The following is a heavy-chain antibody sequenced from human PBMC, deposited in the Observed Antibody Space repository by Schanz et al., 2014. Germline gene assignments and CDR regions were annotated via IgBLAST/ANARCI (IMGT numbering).Heavy chain of an antibody. Sequence: VQLVESGGGLVQPGGSLRLSCAASGFTFSIHYMSWVRQAPGKGLEWIGEIYHSGSTNYNPSLKSRVTISVDKSKNQSSLKLSSVTAADTAVYYCVRAPTGYGMDVWGQGTTVTVSS. CDR1: GFTFSIHY. CDR2: IYHSGST. J-gene: IGHJ6*02. CDR3: VRAPTGYGMDV. V-gene: IGHV4-4*02.